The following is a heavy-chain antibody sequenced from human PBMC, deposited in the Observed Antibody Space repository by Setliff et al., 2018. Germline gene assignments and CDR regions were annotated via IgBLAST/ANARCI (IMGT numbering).Heavy chain of an antibody. CDR1: GYTFTSYD. CDR3: ARTSRVLGSTRSTYYNYHQMDV. V-gene: IGHV1-8*02. D-gene: IGHD1-26*01. Sequence: ASVKVSCKASGYTFTSYDINWVRQATVQGLEWMGWMNPNSGNTGYAQKFQGRVTMTRNTSISTAYMDLSSLRFEDTAVYYCARTSRVLGSTRSTYYNYHQMDVWGKGTTVTVSS. CDR2: MNPNSGNT. J-gene: IGHJ6*03.